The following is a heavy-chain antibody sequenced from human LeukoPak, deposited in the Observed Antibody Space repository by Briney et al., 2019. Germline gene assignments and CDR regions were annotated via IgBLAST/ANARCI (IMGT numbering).Heavy chain of an antibody. CDR3: ARRRRPDIVVVVAATPYNWFDP. V-gene: IGHV4-34*01. D-gene: IGHD2-15*01. CDR1: GGSFSGYY. J-gene: IGHJ5*02. CDR2: INLSGST. Sequence: SETLSLTCAVYGGSFSGYYWSWIRQPPGKGLEWIGEINLSGSTNYNPSLKSRVTISVGTSKNQFSLKLSSVTAADTAVYYCARRRRPDIVVVVAATPYNWFDPWGQGTLVTVSS.